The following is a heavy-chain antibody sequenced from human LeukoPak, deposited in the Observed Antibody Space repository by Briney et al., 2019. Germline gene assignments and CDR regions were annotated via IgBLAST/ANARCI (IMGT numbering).Heavy chain of an antibody. J-gene: IGHJ4*02. Sequence: SGTLSLTCTVSGGLISNYYWSWIRQPPGKGLEWIGYIYTSGSTSYNPSLKSRVTISVDTSKNQFSLNLTSVTAADTAVYYCARCTSSRYANFDYWGQGTLVTVSS. CDR3: ARCTSSRYANFDY. CDR1: GGLISNYY. D-gene: IGHD6-25*01. CDR2: IYTSGST. V-gene: IGHV4-4*09.